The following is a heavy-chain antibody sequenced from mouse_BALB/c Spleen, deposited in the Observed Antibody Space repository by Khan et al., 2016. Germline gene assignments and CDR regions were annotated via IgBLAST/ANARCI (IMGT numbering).Heavy chain of an antibody. CDR3: TTGFAY. J-gene: IGHJ3*01. CDR2: IRLKSNNYAT. Sequence: EVKLEVSGGGLVQPGGSMKLSCVASGFTFSNYWMNWVRQSPEKGLEWVAEIRLKSNNYATHYAESVKGRFTISRDDSKSSGYLQMNNLRAEDTGIYYCTTGFAYWGQGTLVTVSA. CDR1: GFTFSNYW. V-gene: IGHV6-6*02.